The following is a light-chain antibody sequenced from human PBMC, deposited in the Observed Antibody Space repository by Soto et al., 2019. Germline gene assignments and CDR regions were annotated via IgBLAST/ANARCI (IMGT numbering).Light chain of an antibody. V-gene: IGKV3-20*01. J-gene: IGKJ4*01. Sequence: EIVLMQSPATLSLSPGERATLSCRASQSVGSYLAWYQHKPGQAPRLLISDASNRATGIPARFSGSGSETDFTLTISRLEPEDFAVYYCQQYGSSPLTFGGGTKVDIK. CDR2: DAS. CDR3: QQYGSSPLT. CDR1: QSVGSY.